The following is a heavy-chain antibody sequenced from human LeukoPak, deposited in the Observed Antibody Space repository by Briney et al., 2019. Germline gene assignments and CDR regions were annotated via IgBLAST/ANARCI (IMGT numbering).Heavy chain of an antibody. CDR1: GFTFSSYS. CDR3: ARDFDILTGFMDV. D-gene: IGHD3-9*01. V-gene: IGHV3-48*04. J-gene: IGHJ6*02. CDR2: ISSSSSTR. Sequence: GGSLRLSCAASGFTFSSYSMNWVRQAPGKGLEWVSYISSSSSTRYYADSVKGRFTISRDNAKNSLYLQMNSLRAEDTALYYCARDFDILTGFMDVWGQGTTVTVSS.